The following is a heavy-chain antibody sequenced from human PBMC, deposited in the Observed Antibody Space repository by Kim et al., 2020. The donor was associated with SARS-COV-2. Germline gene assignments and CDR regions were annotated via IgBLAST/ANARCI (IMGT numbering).Heavy chain of an antibody. Sequence: SETLSLTCTVSGGSTNTYYWTWIRQPAGKGLEWIGRIYNNEITNYNPSLRSRLTMSIDPSKNQFSLRLSSVTAADTAVYYCARDFGAAGISDYWGQGTLVTVSS. D-gene: IGHD3-16*01. J-gene: IGHJ4*02. CDR1: GGSTNTYY. V-gene: IGHV4-4*07. CDR3: ARDFGAAGISDY. CDR2: IYNNEIT.